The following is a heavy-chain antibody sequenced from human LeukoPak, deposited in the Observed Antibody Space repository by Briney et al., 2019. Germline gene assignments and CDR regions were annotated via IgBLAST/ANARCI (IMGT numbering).Heavy chain of an antibody. V-gene: IGHV1-2*02. CDR2: IIPNSGGT. J-gene: IGHJ4*02. D-gene: IGHD1-26*01. CDR3: ARGRSGSYSPYYFDY. Sequence: ASVKVSCKASGYTFTGYYMHWVRQAPGQGLEWMGWIIPNSGGTNYAQKFQGRVTMTRDTSISTAYMELSRLRSDDTAVYYCARGRSGSYSPYYFDYWGQGTLVTVSS. CDR1: GYTFTGYY.